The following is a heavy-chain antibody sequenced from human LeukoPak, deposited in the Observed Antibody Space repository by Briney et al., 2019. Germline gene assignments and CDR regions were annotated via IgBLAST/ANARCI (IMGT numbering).Heavy chain of an antibody. Sequence: RGSLRLSCAASGFTFSAYSMNWVRQAPGKGLEWVSSLSSSSTYVYYADSVKGRFTISRDNAKNSLYLQMNSLRAEDTAVYYCATVRCSGGSCFYNFDHWGQGYLVTVSS. D-gene: IGHD2-15*01. CDR2: LSSSSTYV. J-gene: IGHJ4*02. CDR1: GFTFSAYS. CDR3: ATVRCSGGSCFYNFDH. V-gene: IGHV3-21*01.